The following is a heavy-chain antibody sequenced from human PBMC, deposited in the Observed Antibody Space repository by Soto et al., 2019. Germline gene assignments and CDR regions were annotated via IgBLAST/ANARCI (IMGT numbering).Heavy chain of an antibody. V-gene: IGHV3-23*01. CDR1: GFAFSSSA. D-gene: IGHD1-26*01. Sequence: EVQLLESGGGLAQPGGSLRLSCAASGFAFSSSAMVWIRQTPGKGLQWVSAITVAGGGIYYADSVKGRFTISRDNSKKTLYLQMNSLSAEDTAQYFCAKWPPSPKMGVTSHWGQGTLVTVSS. CDR2: ITVAGGGI. J-gene: IGHJ4*02. CDR3: AKWPPSPKMGVTSH.